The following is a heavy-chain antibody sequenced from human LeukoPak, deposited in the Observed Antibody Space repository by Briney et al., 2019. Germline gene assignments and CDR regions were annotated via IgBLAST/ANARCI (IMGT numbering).Heavy chain of an antibody. CDR1: GGSFSGYY. J-gene: IGHJ5*02. CDR2: INHSGST. V-gene: IGHV4-34*01. D-gene: IGHD2-21*02. CDR3: AGGGIVVVTARFDP. Sequence: PSETLSLTCAVYGGSFSGYYWSWIRQPPGKGLEWIGEINHSGSTNYNPSLKSRVTISVDTSKNQFSLKLSSVTAADTAVYYCAGGGIVVVTARFDPWGQGTLVTVSS.